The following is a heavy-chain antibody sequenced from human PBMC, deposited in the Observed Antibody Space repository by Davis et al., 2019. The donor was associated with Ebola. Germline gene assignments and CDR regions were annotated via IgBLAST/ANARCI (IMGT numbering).Heavy chain of an antibody. D-gene: IGHD6-6*01. Sequence: SETLSLTCTVSGGAIGSYYWSWIRPPPGKGLEWIGYIFNSGSTNYNPYLKSRVTISVDTSKKQLSLRLTSVTAADTAVYYCARDRGRMYSTSTDYYYHYGMDVWGKGTTVAVSS. V-gene: IGHV4-59*13. J-gene: IGHJ6*04. CDR2: IFNSGST. CDR3: ARDRGRMYSTSTDYYYHYGMDV. CDR1: GGAIGSYY.